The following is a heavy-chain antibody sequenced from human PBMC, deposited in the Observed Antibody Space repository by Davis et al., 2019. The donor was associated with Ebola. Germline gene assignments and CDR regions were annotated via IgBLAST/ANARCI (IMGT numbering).Heavy chain of an antibody. J-gene: IGHJ4*02. CDR3: ARDGRFHWMVRPTPIDY. Sequence: GESLKISCVASGFTFSNFWMSWVRQAPGKGLEWVANIKQDGGESYYVDSVKGRFTISRDNAANSVFLQMHSLRAEDTAMYFCARDGRFHWMVRPTPIDYWGRGTLVTVSS. CDR1: GFTFSNFW. CDR2: IKQDGGES. V-gene: IGHV3-7*01. D-gene: IGHD3-9*01.